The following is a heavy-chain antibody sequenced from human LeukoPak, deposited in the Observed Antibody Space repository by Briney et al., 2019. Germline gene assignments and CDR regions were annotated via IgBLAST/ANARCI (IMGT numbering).Heavy chain of an antibody. J-gene: IGHJ4*02. CDR3: VRDRGTYRPIDY. V-gene: IGHV3-48*04. CDR2: IGTSSSTI. D-gene: IGHD1-26*01. CDR1: GFTFSTYT. Sequence: GGSLRLSCAASGFTFSTYTMNWVRQPPGKGLEWVSNIGTSSSTIYYADSVKGRFTISRDNAQNSLYLQMNSLRAEDTAIYYCVRDRGTYRPIDYWGQGTLVTVSS.